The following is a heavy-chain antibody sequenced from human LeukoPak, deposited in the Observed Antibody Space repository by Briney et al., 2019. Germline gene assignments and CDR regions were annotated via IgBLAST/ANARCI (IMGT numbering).Heavy chain of an antibody. D-gene: IGHD2-2*01. CDR1: GYTFTSYD. V-gene: IGHV1-8*01. CDR3: ARDFDTNVVPAAGGCDY. CDR2: MNPNSGNT. J-gene: IGHJ4*02. Sequence: ASVKVSCKASGYTFTSYDINWVRQATGQGLEWMGWMNPNSGNTGYAQKFQGRVTMTRDMSTSTVYMELSSLRSEDTAVYYCARDFDTNVVPAAGGCDYWGQGTLVTVSS.